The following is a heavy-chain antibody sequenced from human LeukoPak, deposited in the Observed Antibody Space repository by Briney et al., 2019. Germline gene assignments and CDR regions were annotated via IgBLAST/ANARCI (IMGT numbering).Heavy chain of an antibody. CDR3: AKFPLTSTGFFDY. CDR2: IKQDVSEK. Sequence: GGSLRLSCAASGFTFSSYWMSWVRQAPGKGLEWVANIKQDVSEKYYVDSVEGRFTISRDNAKNSLFLQMNSLRAEDTAVYYCAKFPLTSTGFFDYWGQGTLVTVSS. V-gene: IGHV3-7*01. CDR1: GFTFSSYW. D-gene: IGHD4-17*01. J-gene: IGHJ4*02.